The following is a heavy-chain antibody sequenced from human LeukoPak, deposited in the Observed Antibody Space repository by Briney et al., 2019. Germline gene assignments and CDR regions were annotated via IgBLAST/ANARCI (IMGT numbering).Heavy chain of an antibody. V-gene: IGHV3-7*01. CDR2: IKQDGSEK. J-gene: IGHJ4*02. CDR1: GMIFSKYW. Sequence: GGSLRLSCEASGMIFSKYWMSWVRQAPGKGLEWVANIKQDGSEKYYLDSVKGRFTISRDNAKNSLYLRMNSLRAEDTAVYYCATSWDYWGQGTLVTVSS. CDR3: ATSWDY.